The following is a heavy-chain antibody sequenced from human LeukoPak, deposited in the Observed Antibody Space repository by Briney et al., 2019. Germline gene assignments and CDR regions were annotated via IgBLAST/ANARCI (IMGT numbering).Heavy chain of an antibody. CDR3: AKDPVRGVSDY. D-gene: IGHD3-10*01. CDR1: GFTFSNYA. CDR2: ISGIGGST. V-gene: IGHV3-23*01. Sequence: GGSLRLSWAASGFTFSNYAMSWVRQAPGKGLEWVSAISGIGGSTYYADSVKGRFTISRDNSKNTLYLQMNSLRAEDTAVYYCAKDPVRGVSDYWGQGTLVTVSS. J-gene: IGHJ4*02.